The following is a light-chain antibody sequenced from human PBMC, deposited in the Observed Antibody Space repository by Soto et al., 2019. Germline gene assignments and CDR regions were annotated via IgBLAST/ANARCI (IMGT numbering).Light chain of an antibody. Sequence: QSVLTQPASVSGSPGQSIAISCTGTSSDVGAYDYVSWYQQHPGKAPKLMIYDVKYRPSGVSNRFSGSKSGNTASLPISGLQAEEEADYYCSSYTSGSSVLFGGGTQLTVL. CDR1: SSDVGAYDY. CDR2: DVK. CDR3: SSYTSGSSVL. J-gene: IGLJ2*01. V-gene: IGLV2-14*01.